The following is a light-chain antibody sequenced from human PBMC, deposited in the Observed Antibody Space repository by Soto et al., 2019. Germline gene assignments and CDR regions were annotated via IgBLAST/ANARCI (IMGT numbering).Light chain of an antibody. Sequence: IQSTSSPSSLSTSVRDRVTITCRASQGISSYLAWYQQKPGKAPKLLIYAASTLQTGVPSRFSGSGSGTEFTLTISSLQPEDFATYYCQQINSYPLTFGGGTKVDIK. CDR1: QGISSY. V-gene: IGKV1-9*01. J-gene: IGKJ4*01. CDR2: AAS. CDR3: QQINSYPLT.